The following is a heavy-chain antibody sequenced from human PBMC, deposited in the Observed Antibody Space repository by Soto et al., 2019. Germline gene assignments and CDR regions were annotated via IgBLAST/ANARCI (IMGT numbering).Heavy chain of an antibody. CDR3: SREAIVAENWFDP. J-gene: IGHJ5*02. CDR1: GYTFVDYA. Sequence: QVQLVQSGAEVKRLGASVKVSCRASGYTFVDYALHWVRQAPGQGLEWVGWLNPNTGNIKYSHKFEDRVSITRDTATSTAYMELRGLRSEDTAVYFCSREAIVAENWFDPWGQGTLVTVSS. D-gene: IGHD5-12*01. V-gene: IGHV1-3*01. CDR2: LNPNTGNI.